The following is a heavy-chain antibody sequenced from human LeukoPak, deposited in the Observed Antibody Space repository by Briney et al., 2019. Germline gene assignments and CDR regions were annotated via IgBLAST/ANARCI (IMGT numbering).Heavy chain of an antibody. V-gene: IGHV4-34*01. CDR3: ARGDSSGWYSYFDY. CDR2: INHSGST. J-gene: IGHJ4*02. CDR1: GGSFSGYY. Sequence: PSETLSLTCAVYGGSFSGYYWSWIRQPPGKGLEWIGEINHSGSTNYNPSFKSRVTISVDTSKNQFSLRLSSVTAADTAVYYCARGDSSGWYSYFDYWGQGTLVTVSS. D-gene: IGHD6-19*01.